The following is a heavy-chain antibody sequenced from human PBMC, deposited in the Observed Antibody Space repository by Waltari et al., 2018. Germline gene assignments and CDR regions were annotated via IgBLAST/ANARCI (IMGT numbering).Heavy chain of an antibody. CDR3: ARTILRGYYGMDV. Sequence: QVQLVQSGAEVKKPGASVKVSCKASGYTFPSYYMPWVRQAPGQGLEWMGIINPSGGSTSYAQKFQGRVTMTRDTSTSTVYMELSSLRSEDTAVYYCARTILRGYYGMDVWGQGTTVTVSS. J-gene: IGHJ6*02. V-gene: IGHV1-46*01. D-gene: IGHD3-9*01. CDR1: GYTFPSYY. CDR2: INPSGGST.